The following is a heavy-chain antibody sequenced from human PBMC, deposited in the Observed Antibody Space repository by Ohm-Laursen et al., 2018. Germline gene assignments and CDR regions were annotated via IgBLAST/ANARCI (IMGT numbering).Heavy chain of an antibody. D-gene: IGHD5-24*01. CDR2: INHSGRT. CDR1: RGSFSGYA. Sequence: SETLSLTSAVYRGSFSGYAWSWIRQPPGQGLDSTGEINHSGRTNYNPSLKRRVIISVNTSKNQVSLRMSPVTAADTAVYYCARYSPVEMIIRGAFDIWGQGTMVTVSS. J-gene: IGHJ3*02. V-gene: IGHV4-34*01. CDR3: ARYSPVEMIIRGAFDI.